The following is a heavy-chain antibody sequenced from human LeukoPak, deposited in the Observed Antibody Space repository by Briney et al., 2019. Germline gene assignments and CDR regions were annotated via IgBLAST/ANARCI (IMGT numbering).Heavy chain of an antibody. CDR3: ATYSSSSGAIDY. J-gene: IGHJ4*02. Sequence: GGSLRLSCEASGINFDDYAFHWVRQPPGKGLEWVSGINWNGDNQDYADSVKGRFTISRDNAKNSLYLQMNSLRAEDTAVYYCATYSSSSGAIDYWGQGTLVTVSS. V-gene: IGHV3-9*01. CDR1: GINFDDYA. D-gene: IGHD6-6*01. CDR2: INWNGDNQ.